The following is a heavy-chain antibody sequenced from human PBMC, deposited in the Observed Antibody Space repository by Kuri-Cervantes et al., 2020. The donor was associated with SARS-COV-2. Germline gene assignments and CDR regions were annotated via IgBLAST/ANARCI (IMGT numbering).Heavy chain of an antibody. J-gene: IGHJ6*03. V-gene: IGHV4-4*07. CDR3: ARDAGQQQLPRGYYYYYMDV. CDR1: GGSISSYY. CDR2: IYTSGST. D-gene: IGHD6-13*01. Sequence: ESLKISCTVSGGSISSYYWSWIRQPAGKGLEWIGRIYTSGSTNYNPSLKSRVTMSVDTSKNQFSLKLSSVTAADTAVYYCARDAGQQQLPRGYYYYYMDVWGKGTTVTVSS.